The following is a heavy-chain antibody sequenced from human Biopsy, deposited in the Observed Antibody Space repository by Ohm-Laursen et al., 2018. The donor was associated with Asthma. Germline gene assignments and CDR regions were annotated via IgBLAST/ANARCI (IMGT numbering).Heavy chain of an antibody. J-gene: IGHJ4*02. CDR1: GYTFINND. CDR3: ARGMVSGFCSDGSCYHLDD. CDR2: MNPNSGNT. V-gene: IGHV1-8*01. Sequence: VSSVKVSCKASGYTFINNDINWVRQAAGQRLEWMGWMNPNSGNTDYAQKFQGRVTMTRDTSISTAYMELSSLRSEDTAVYYCARGMVSGFCSDGSCYHLDDWGQGTLVTVSS. D-gene: IGHD2-15*01.